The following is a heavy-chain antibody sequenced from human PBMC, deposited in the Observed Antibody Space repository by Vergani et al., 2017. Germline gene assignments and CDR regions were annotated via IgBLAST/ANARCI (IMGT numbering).Heavy chain of an antibody. J-gene: IGHJ4*01. D-gene: IGHD2/OR15-2a*01. Sequence: VQLVESGGGLVQSGGSVSLSCAASGFTFSNSAVSWVRQAPGRGLAWVSSISGPGLSTYYADPVKGRFSISRDNSKNTVFLQMHSLRAEDTAIYYCVKEKIDLGSYFFDSWGHGILVTVSS. V-gene: IGHV3-23*04. CDR2: ISGPGLST. CDR1: GFTFSNSA. CDR3: VKEKIDLGSYFFDS.